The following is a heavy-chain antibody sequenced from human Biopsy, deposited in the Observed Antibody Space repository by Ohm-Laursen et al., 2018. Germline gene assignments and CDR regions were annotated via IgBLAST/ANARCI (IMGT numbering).Heavy chain of an antibody. CDR1: GLTFSGYG. CDR2: IWYDGTDK. Sequence: SLRLSCAASGLTFSGYGMHWVRQAPGKGLEWVAVIWYDGTDKFYADSVKGRFTISRDNSKNSLSLQMNSLRGDDTAVYYCATSGAADSWGNYYGMDVWGQGTTVTVSS. V-gene: IGHV3-33*01. CDR3: ATSGAADSWGNYYGMDV. D-gene: IGHD3-16*01. J-gene: IGHJ6*02.